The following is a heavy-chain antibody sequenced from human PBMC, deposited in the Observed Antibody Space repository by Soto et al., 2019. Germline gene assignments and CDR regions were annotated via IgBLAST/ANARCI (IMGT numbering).Heavy chain of an antibody. V-gene: IGHV3-15*01. D-gene: IGHD2-2*01. CDR3: TTDSADIVVVPAPFGMDV. CDR2: IKSITDGGTT. Sequence: GGSLRLSCAASGITFSNAWMTWVRQAPGKGLEWVGRIKSITDGGTTDYAAPVKGRFTISRDDSKDTLYLQMNNLRTDDTAVYHCTTDSADIVVVPAPFGMDVWGQGTTVTVSS. J-gene: IGHJ6*02. CDR1: GITFSNAW.